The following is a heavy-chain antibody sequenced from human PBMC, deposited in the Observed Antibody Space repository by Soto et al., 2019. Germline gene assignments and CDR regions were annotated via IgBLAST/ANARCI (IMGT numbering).Heavy chain of an antibody. CDR2: INPSGGTI. D-gene: IGHD3-16*01. Sequence: QVQVVQSGAEVKKPGASVKVSCTVSGYTFTDNYIHWVRQAPGQGLEWMGIINPSGGTINYAQKFQGRVTMTSDTPTSTVYMQLSSLRFDDTAVYYCARGGTAFDVWGQGTVVTVSS. CDR3: ARGGTAFDV. V-gene: IGHV1-46*01. J-gene: IGHJ3*01. CDR1: GYTFTDNY.